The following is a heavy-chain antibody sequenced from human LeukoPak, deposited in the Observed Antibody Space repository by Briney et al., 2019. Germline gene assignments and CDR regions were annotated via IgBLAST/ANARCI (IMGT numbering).Heavy chain of an antibody. CDR3: AKSTQSSSWWVLMDV. Sequence: HTGGSLRLSCAASGFTFLTYAMSWVRQAPGKGLQWVSVIRDSGASTYYADSVKGRFTISRDNSKNTLYLQMNSLRAEDTAVYYCAKSTQSSSWWVLMDVWGKGTTVTVSS. V-gene: IGHV3-23*01. CDR1: GFTFLTYA. D-gene: IGHD6-13*01. J-gene: IGHJ6*03. CDR2: IRDSGAST.